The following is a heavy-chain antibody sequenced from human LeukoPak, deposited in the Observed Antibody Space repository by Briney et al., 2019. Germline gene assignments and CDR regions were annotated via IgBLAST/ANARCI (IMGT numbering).Heavy chain of an antibody. CDR3: VRGPPNWGFDY. D-gene: IGHD7-27*01. CDR2: MGSNSGDT. J-gene: IGHJ4*02. Sequence: VASVKVSCKASGYTFTNYDINWVRQATGQGLKWMGWMGSNSGDTGYAQKFQDRVTMTRDTFISTAYMELNNVRSEDTAVYYCVRGPPNWGFDYWGQGTLVTVSS. CDR1: GYTFTNYD. V-gene: IGHV1-8*01.